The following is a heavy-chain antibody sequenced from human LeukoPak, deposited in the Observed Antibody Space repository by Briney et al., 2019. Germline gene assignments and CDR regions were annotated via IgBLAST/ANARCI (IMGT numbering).Heavy chain of an antibody. CDR1: GFTFSSYE. CDR3: AELGITMIGGV. V-gene: IGHV3-21*01. J-gene: IGHJ6*04. CDR2: ITRSSIYK. Sequence: GGSLRLSCVASGFTFSSYEMNWVRQAPGKGLEWVSSITRSSIYKYYADSVKGRFTISRDNAKNSLYLQMNSLRAEDTAVYYCAELGITMIGGVWGKGTTVTISS. D-gene: IGHD3-10*02.